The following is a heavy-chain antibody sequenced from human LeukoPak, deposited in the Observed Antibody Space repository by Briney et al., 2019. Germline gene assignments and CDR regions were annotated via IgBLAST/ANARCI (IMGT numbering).Heavy chain of an antibody. CDR1: GGSISSYY. Sequence: SETLSLTCTVSGGSISSYYWSWIRQAPGQGLEWIGYIYYSGTTSYNPSLKSRVTILVGTSKNQFSLKLSSVTAADTAVYYCARHERDASLDHALDIWGQGTVVTVSS. CDR3: ARHERDASLDHALDI. CDR2: IYYSGTT. D-gene: IGHD5-24*01. V-gene: IGHV4-59*08. J-gene: IGHJ3*02.